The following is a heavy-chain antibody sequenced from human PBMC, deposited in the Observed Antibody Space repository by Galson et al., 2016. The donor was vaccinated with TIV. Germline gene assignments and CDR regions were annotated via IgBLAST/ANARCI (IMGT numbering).Heavy chain of an antibody. CDR3: ASLLTYCNVTTWTTFGYFDY. CDR1: GYRFTNSW. J-gene: IGHJ4*02. CDR2: IYPADSDT. V-gene: IGHV5-51*03. Sequence: QSGAEVKKPGDSLKISCKTSGYRFTNSWIAWVRQMPGKGLEWMGVIYPADSDTTYRPSLQGQVTMSVDKSISTAYLQWSSLKASDTAMYYCASLLTYCNVTTWTTFGYFDYWGQGTPVTVSS. D-gene: IGHD2/OR15-2a*01.